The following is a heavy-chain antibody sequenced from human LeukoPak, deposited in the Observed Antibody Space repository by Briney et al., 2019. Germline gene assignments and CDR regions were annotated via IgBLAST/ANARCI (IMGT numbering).Heavy chain of an antibody. D-gene: IGHD3-22*01. Sequence: GASVKVSCEASGYSFTSYHMHWVRQDPGQGLEWMGLIDPSVGSTSYARNFQGRVTMTRDTSTSTVYMELSSLRSEDTAVYYCARARYDSSGDYYFAYWGQGTLVTVSS. CDR3: ARARYDSSGDYYFAY. J-gene: IGHJ4*02. CDR2: IDPSVGST. V-gene: IGHV1-46*01. CDR1: GYSFTSYH.